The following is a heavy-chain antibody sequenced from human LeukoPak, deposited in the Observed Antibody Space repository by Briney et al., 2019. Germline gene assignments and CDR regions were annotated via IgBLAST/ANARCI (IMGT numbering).Heavy chain of an antibody. D-gene: IGHD6-6*01. CDR2: IIPIFGTA. CDR3: ARYGIAARPGNYFDY. J-gene: IGHJ4*02. V-gene: IGHV1-69*05. Sequence: SVKVSCKASGGTFSSYAISWVRQAPGQGLEWMGGIIPIFGTANYAQKFQGRVTIATDESTSTAYMELSSLRSEDTAVYYCARYGIAARPGNYFDYWGQGTLVTVSS. CDR1: GGTFSSYA.